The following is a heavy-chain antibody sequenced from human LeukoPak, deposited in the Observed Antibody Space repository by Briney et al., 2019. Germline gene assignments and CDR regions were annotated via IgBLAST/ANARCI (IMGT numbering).Heavy chain of an antibody. V-gene: IGHV4-4*07. J-gene: IGHJ4*02. CDR1: GGSISSYY. CDR3: ARAGGGYCSSTSCYTPPDY. D-gene: IGHD2-2*01. Sequence: SETLSLTCTVSGGSISSYYWSWIRQPAGKGLEWIGRIYTSGSTNYNPSLKSRVTMSVDTSKNQFSLKLSSVTAADTAVYYRARAGGGYCSSTSCYTPPDYWGQGTLVTVSS. CDR2: IYTSGST.